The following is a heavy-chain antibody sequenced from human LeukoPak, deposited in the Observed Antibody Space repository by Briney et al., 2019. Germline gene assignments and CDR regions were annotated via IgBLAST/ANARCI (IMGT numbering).Heavy chain of an antibody. V-gene: IGHV3-23*01. CDR1: GFTFSSYA. CDR2: ISGSGGST. J-gene: IGHJ4*02. Sequence: PGGSLRLSCAASGFTFSSYAMSWVRQAPGKGLEWVSGISGSGGSTHYADSVKGRFTISRDNSKNTLYLQMNSLRAEDTAVYYCAKAFVYCSGGSCYRGGFDYWGQGTLVTVSS. D-gene: IGHD2-15*01. CDR3: AKAFVYCSGGSCYRGGFDY.